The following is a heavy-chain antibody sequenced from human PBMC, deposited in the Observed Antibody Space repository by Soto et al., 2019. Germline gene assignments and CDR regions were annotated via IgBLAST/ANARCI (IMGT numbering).Heavy chain of an antibody. V-gene: IGHV4-31*03. J-gene: IGHJ5*02. D-gene: IGHD3-3*02. CDR3: ARDIRSRWFDP. CDR1: GGSISSGGYY. Sequence: PSETLSLTCTVSGGSISSGGYYWSWIRQHPGKGLEWIGCIYYSGSTYYNPSLKSRVTISVDTSKNQFSLKLSSVTAADTAVYYCARDIRSRWFDPWGQGTLVTVSS. CDR2: IYYSGST.